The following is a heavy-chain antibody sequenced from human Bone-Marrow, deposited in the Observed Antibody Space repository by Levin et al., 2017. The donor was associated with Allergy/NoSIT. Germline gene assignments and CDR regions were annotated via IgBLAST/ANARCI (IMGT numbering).Heavy chain of an antibody. CDR1: GFTFSIYS. CDR3: ARGIIGDVRVAHKEAFDI. J-gene: IGHJ3*02. Sequence: PGGSLRLSCTVSGFTFSIYSINWVRQAPGKGLEWVSSISSSGSDMYYVDSVKGRFTISRDNAKNSLTLQMNSLRAEDTAVYYCARGIIGDVRVAHKEAFDIWGQGTMVPVSS. CDR2: ISSSGSDM. D-gene: IGHD2-8*02. V-gene: IGHV3-21*01.